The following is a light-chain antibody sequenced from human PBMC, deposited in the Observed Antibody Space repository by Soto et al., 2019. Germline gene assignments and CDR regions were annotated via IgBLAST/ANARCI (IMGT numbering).Light chain of an antibody. V-gene: IGKV2-24*01. CDR2: ETS. CDR3: MQATEFPYT. CDR1: QSLVHSDGKTY. J-gene: IGKJ2*01. Sequence: DIVMTQTPLSSPVTLGQPASISCRSSQSLVHSDGKTYLSWLQQRPGQPPRLLIYETSNRFSGVPDRYSGSGAGTVFTLKISRVEAEDVGVYYCMQATEFPYTFGQGTKLEMK.